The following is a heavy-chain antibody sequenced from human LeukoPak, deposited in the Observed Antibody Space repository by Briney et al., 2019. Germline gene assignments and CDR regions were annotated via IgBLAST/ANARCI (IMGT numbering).Heavy chain of an antibody. CDR2: FYYSGST. CDR3: ARGGSPVIDYGDDFDY. Sequence: ADTLSLTCTVSGGSISSYYWSWIRQPPGKGLEWIGYFYYSGSTNYNPSLKSRVTISVDTSKNQFSLKLSSVTAADTAVYYCARGGSPVIDYGDDFDYWGQGTLVTVSS. CDR1: GGSISSYY. V-gene: IGHV4-59*07. D-gene: IGHD4-17*01. J-gene: IGHJ4*02.